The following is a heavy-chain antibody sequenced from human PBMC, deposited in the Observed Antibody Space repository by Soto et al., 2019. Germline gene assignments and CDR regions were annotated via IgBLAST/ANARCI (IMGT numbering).Heavy chain of an antibody. V-gene: IGHV4-31*03. CDR1: GGSISSGGYY. D-gene: IGHD3-3*01. CDR3: ARDLEDGMDV. J-gene: IGHJ6*02. Sequence: SETLSLTCTVSGGSISSGGYYWSWIRQHPGKGLEWIGYIYYSGSTYYNPSLKSRVTISVDTSKNQFSLKLSSVTAADTAVYYCARDLEDGMDVWGQGTTVTVSS. CDR2: IYYSGST.